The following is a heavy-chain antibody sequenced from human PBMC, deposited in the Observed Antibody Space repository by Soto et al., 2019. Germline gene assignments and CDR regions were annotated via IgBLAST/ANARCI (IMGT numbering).Heavy chain of an antibody. CDR1: GYTFTSYG. CDR3: ARASDYYDSSGFPDY. D-gene: IGHD3-22*01. J-gene: IGHJ4*02. CDR2: IGAYNGNT. Sequence: GASVKVSCKASGYTFTSYGISWLRQSPLQGLEWMGWIGAYNGNTNYAQKLQGRVTMTTDTSTSTAYMELRSLRSDDTAVYYCARASDYYDSSGFPDYWGQGTLVTVSS. V-gene: IGHV1-18*01.